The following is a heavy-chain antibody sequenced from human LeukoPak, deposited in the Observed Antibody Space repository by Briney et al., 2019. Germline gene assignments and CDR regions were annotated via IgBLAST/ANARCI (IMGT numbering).Heavy chain of an antibody. V-gene: IGHV3-23*01. CDR3: ARWGVDKGEWRHYVDY. CDR1: GFTFSNYV. Sequence: GGSLRLSCAASGFTFSNYVMSWVRQAPGKGLECVTAINYDGAYTNYADSVKGRFTISRDNFKNMLYMQMNSLRAEDTAIYYCARWGVDKGEWRHYVDYWGQGTLVIVSS. J-gene: IGHJ4*02. D-gene: IGHD3-16*01. CDR2: INYDGAYT.